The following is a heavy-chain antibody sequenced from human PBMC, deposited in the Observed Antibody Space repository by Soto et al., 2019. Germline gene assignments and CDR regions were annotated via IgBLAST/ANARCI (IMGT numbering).Heavy chain of an antibody. J-gene: IGHJ6*02. CDR1: GFTFSSYA. V-gene: IGHV3-30-3*01. CDR2: ISYDGSNK. CDR3: ARDPEQLVRWYYYGMDV. Sequence: QVQLVESGGGVVQPGRSLRLSCAASGFTFSSYAMHWVHQAPGKGLEWVAVISYDGSNKYYADSVKGRFTISRDNSKNTLYLQMNSLRAEDTAVYYCARDPEQLVRWYYYGMDVWGQGTTVTVSS. D-gene: IGHD6-13*01.